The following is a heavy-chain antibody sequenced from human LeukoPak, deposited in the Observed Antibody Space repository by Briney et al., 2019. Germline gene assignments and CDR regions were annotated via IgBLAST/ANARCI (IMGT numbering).Heavy chain of an antibody. V-gene: IGHV3-49*04. CDR1: GFTFGGHG. D-gene: IGHD5-18*01. J-gene: IGHJ6*02. Sequence: GRSPRLSCTVSGFTFGGHGMSWVRQAPGKGLDWVGFIRGKTYGGTTEYAASVKGRFIISRDDSTSIAYLQMNSLKTEDTAVYYCTRGPIQLWLYHGMDVWGQGTTVTVSS. CDR2: IRGKTYGGTT. CDR3: TRGPIQLWLYHGMDV.